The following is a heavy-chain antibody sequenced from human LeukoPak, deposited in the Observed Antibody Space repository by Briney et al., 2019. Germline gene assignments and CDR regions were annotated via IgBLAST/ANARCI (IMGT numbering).Heavy chain of an antibody. CDR1: GGSFSGYY. CDR2: INHSGST. CDR3: ARGPRGYNYGMDV. Sequence: PSETLSLTCAVYGGSFSGYYWCWIRQPPGKGLEWIGEINHSGSTNYNPSLKSRVTISVGTSKNQCSLKLSSVTAADTAVYYCARGPRGYNYGMDVGGQGTAVTVPS. V-gene: IGHV4-34*01. J-gene: IGHJ6*02. D-gene: IGHD5-12*01.